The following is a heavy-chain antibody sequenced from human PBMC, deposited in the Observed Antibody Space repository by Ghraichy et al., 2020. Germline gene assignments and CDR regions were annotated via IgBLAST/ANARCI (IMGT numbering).Heavy chain of an antibody. Sequence: GGSLRLSCAASGFTFSSFAMSWVRQAPGKGLEWVSTISSSGGSTYWADSVKGRFTISRDNSKNTLYLQMNSLRAEDTAVYYCAKISGGATIFGPFDYWGQGTLVTVSS. CDR3: AKISGGATIFGPFDY. D-gene: IGHD3-3*01. V-gene: IGHV3-23*01. CDR2: ISSSGGST. J-gene: IGHJ4*02. CDR1: GFTFSSFA.